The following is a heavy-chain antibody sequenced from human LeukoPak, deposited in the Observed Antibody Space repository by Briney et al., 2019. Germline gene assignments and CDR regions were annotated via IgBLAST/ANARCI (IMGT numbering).Heavy chain of an antibody. V-gene: IGHV3-33*01. CDR2: IWYDGSNK. CDR3: ARDSYDYVWGSYRQLAYYYYYGMDV. Sequence: PGGSLRLSCAACGFTFSSYGMQGVRQAPGKGLEWVAVIWYDGSNKYYAESVKGRFTISRDNSKNTLYLQMNSLRAEDTAVYYCARDSYDYVWGSYRQLAYYYYYGMDVWGQGTTVTVSS. CDR1: GFTFSSYG. J-gene: IGHJ6*02. D-gene: IGHD3-16*02.